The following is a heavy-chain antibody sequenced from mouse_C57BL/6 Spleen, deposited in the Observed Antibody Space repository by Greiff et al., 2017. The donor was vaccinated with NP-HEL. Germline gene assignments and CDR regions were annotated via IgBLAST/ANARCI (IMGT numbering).Heavy chain of an antibody. CDR3: TRDRDYGSSYVLYFDY. J-gene: IGHJ2*01. CDR2: ISSGGDYI. CDR1: GFTFSSYA. V-gene: IGHV5-9-1*02. D-gene: IGHD1-1*01. Sequence: EVKVVESGEGLVKPGGSLKLSCAASGFTFSSYAMSWVRQTPEKRLEWVAYISSGGDYIYYADTVKGRFTISREHARNTLYLQMSSLKSEDTAMYYCTRDRDYGSSYVLYFDYWGQGTTLTVSS.